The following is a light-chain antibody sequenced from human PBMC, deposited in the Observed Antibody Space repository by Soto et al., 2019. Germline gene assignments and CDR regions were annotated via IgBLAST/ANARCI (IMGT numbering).Light chain of an antibody. V-gene: IGLV2-14*02. CDR2: GDS. CDR3: CSYATGSTPYV. J-gene: IGLJ1*01. CDR1: RSDVGSYNL. Sequence: QSVLTQPASVSGSPGQSVTISCTGTRSDVGSYNLVYWYQQLPGKAPKLVIYGDSQRPSGVSSRFSGSKSGNTASLTISGLQAEDEADYFCCSYATGSTPYVFGTGTKLTVL.